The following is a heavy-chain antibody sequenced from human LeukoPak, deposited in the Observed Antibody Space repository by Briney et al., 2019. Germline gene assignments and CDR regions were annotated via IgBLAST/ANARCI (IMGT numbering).Heavy chain of an antibody. D-gene: IGHD4-17*01. V-gene: IGHV4-59*01. J-gene: IGHJ4*02. CDR2: TFYRGSS. CDR1: GGFISKYC. Sequence: SETLSLTCSVSGGFISKYCWSWIRLAPGKGLEWIGNTFYRGSSNYNPSLRSRVTISVDTSKNQFSLKLSSLTAADTAVYYCARGHGDLFDYWGQGTLVTVSS. CDR3: ARGHGDLFDY.